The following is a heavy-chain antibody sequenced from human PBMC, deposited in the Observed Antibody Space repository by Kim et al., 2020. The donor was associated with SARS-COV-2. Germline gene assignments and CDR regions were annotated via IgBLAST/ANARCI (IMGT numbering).Heavy chain of an antibody. CDR1: GGSISSGGYY. J-gene: IGHJ3*02. CDR2: IYYSGST. V-gene: IGHV4-31*03. D-gene: IGHD6-13*01. CDR3: ARDSTWYSTMGGI. Sequence: SETLSLTCTVSGGSISSGGYYWSWIRQHPGKGLEWIGYIYYSGSTYYNPSLKSRVTISVDTSKNQFSLKLSSVTAADTAVYYCARDSTWYSTMGGIWGQGTMVTVSS.